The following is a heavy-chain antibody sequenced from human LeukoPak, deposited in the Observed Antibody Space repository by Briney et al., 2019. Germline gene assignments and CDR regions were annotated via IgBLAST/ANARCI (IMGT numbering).Heavy chain of an antibody. D-gene: IGHD4-17*01. J-gene: IGHJ4*02. CDR3: AKADYGDYVIDY. CDR1: RFTFDDYA. Sequence: GGSLRLSCAAARFTFDDYAMHWVRHAPGKGLKWFFIISWDGGSSSYADSVKGSFNISTDNSKNSLYLQMNSLMAEDTALYYCAKADYGDYVIDYWGQGTLVTVSS. CDR2: ISWDGGSS. V-gene: IGHV3-43D*03.